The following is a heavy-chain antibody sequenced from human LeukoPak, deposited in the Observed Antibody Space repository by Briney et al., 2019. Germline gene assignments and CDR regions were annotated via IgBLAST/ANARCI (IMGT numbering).Heavy chain of an antibody. CDR2: IYPGDSDT. CDR1: GYSFTSYW. D-gene: IGHD3-10*01. J-gene: IGHJ3*02. CDR3: ARRSITMVRGAIPPEHNYDAFDI. V-gene: IGHV5-51*01. Sequence: KDGESLKISCKGSGYSFTSYWIGWVRQMPGKGLEWMGIIYPGDSDTRSSPSFQGQVTISADKSISTAYLQWSSLKASDTAMYYCARRSITMVRGAIPPEHNYDAFDIWGQGAMVTVSS.